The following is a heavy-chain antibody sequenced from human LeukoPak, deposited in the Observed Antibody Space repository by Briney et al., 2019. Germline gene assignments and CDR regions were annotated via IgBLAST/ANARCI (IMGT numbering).Heavy chain of an antibody. CDR2: ISSSSSTI. Sequence: GGSLRLSCAASGFTFSSYSMNWVRQAPGKGLEWVSYISSSSSTIYYADSVKGRFTLSRDNAKNSLYLQMNSLRAEDTAVYYCARVLRLGELSFGYWGQGTLVTVSS. V-gene: IGHV3-48*01. CDR3: ARVLRLGELSFGY. J-gene: IGHJ4*02. CDR1: GFTFSSYS. D-gene: IGHD3-16*02.